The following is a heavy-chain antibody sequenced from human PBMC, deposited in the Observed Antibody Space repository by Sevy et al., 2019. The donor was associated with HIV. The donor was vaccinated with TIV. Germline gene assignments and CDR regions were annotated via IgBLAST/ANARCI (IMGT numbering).Heavy chain of an antibody. CDR3: ARRRSGAYYDFDY. J-gene: IGHJ4*02. D-gene: IGHD1-26*01. CDR1: DGSISIGSYY. Sequence: SDTLSLTCTVSDGSISIGSYYWGWIRQPPGKGLEWIGSVYNSGSTSYNPSLKSRVTISVDTSKNQFSLKLNSVSAADTAVYYCARRRSGAYYDFDYWGQGTLVTVSS. CDR2: VYNSGST. V-gene: IGHV4-39*01.